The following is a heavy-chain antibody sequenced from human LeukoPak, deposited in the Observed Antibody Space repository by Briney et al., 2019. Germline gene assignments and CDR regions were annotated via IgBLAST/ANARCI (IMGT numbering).Heavy chain of an antibody. CDR1: GFTFSSYS. J-gene: IGHJ4*02. V-gene: IGHV3-48*01. D-gene: IGHD3-9*01. CDR2: ISSSSSTI. Sequence: GGSLRLSCAAPGFTFSSYSMNWVRQAPGKGLEWVSYISSSSSTIYYADSVKGRFTISRDNAKNSLYLQMNSLRAEDTAVYYCVRDYENLTGSKTRFHYWGQGTLVTVSS. CDR3: VRDYENLTGSKTRFHY.